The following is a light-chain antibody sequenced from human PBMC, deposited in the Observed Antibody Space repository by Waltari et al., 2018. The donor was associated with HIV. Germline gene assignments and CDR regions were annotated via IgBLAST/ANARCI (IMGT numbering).Light chain of an antibody. Sequence: SARTQPASVSGSPGQSITISGTGPSRDVGSNNLVSWYQQNPGKAPKLMIYEGSKRPSGVSNRFSGSKSGNTASLTISGLQAEDEADYYCCSYAGSSTLVFGGGTKLTVL. CDR2: EGS. V-gene: IGLV2-23*01. CDR3: CSYAGSSTLV. CDR1: SRDVGSNNL. J-gene: IGLJ2*01.